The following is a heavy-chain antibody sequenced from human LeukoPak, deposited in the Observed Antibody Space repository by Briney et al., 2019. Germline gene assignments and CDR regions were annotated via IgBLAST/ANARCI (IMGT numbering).Heavy chain of an antibody. CDR3: ATIVAVAGAFDI. CDR2: INPSGGST. J-gene: IGHJ3*02. CDR1: GYTFTSYY. D-gene: IGHD6-19*01. V-gene: IGHV1-46*01. Sequence: ASVKVSCKASGYTFTSYYMHWVRQAPGQGLEWMGIINPSGGSTSYAQKFQGRVTMTRDMSTSTVYMELSSLRSDDTAVYYCATIVAVAGAFDIWGQGTMVTVSS.